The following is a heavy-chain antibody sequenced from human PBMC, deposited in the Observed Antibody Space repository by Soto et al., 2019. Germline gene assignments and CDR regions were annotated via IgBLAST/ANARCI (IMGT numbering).Heavy chain of an antibody. CDR3: ARDGSIMITFGGVIVTTNYYYYGMDA. CDR2: ISSSGSTI. D-gene: IGHD3-16*02. Sequence: AXGCLGISFAASGFTFSSYEMNWVRQAPGKGLEWVSYISSSGSTIYYADSVKGRFTISRDNAKNSLYLQMNSLRAEDTAVYYCARDGSIMITFGGVIVTTNYYYYGMDAWGQGTTVTVSS. V-gene: IGHV3-48*03. CDR1: GFTFSSYE. J-gene: IGHJ6*02.